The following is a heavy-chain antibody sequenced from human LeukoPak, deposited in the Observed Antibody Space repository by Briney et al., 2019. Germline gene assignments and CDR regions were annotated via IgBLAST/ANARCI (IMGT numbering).Heavy chain of an antibody. Sequence: GGSLRLSCAASGFTFSSYWMSWVRQAPGKGPEWVANIKQAGSEKYYVDSVKGRFTISRDNAKNSLYLQMNSLRAEDTAVYYCARDAYATVGAFDIWGQGTMVTVSS. J-gene: IGHJ3*02. CDR3: ARDAYATVGAFDI. V-gene: IGHV3-7*01. CDR1: GFTFSSYW. CDR2: IKQAGSEK. D-gene: IGHD4-23*01.